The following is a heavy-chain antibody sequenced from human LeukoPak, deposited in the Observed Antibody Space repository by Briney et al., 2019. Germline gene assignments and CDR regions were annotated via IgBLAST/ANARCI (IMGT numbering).Heavy chain of an antibody. Sequence: GRSLRLSCVASGFAFNTYAIHWVRQAPGKGLEWVADIAYDGSTKYYADSVKGRFTISRDNSKNTLYLQMNSLRAEGTAVYYCAKSLLGFSYGKIDYWGQGTLVTVSS. CDR3: AKSLLGFSYGKIDY. CDR2: IAYDGSTK. D-gene: IGHD5-18*01. CDR1: GFAFNTYA. J-gene: IGHJ4*02. V-gene: IGHV3-30-3*02.